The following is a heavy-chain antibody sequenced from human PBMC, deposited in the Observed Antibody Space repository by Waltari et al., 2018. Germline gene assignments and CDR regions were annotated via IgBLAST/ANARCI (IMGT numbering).Heavy chain of an antibody. Sequence: QLQLQESGPGLVKPSGTLSLSCAVSGDSVTSPNWWSWVRQSPQRGLEWIGQVLSTGKTNYSPSVASRVTMSLDASNNQFSLKLTSATAADTAVYYCARDRGRGLYLDAWGPGTLVTVSP. CDR3: ARDRGRGLYLDA. CDR2: VLSTGKT. J-gene: IGHJ5*02. CDR1: GDSVTSPNW. V-gene: IGHV4-4*02. D-gene: IGHD2-15*01.